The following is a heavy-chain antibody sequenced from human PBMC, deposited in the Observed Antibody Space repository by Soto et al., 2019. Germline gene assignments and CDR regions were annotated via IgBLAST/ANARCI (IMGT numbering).Heavy chain of an antibody. J-gene: IGHJ3*02. D-gene: IGHD3-3*01. CDR1: GYTFTSYG. Sequence: SVKVSCKASGYTFTSYGISWVRQAPGQGLEWMGWISAYNGNTNYARKLQGRVTMTTDTSTSTAYMELRSLRSDDTAVYYCARDIGEAGYDFWSGPRDAFDIWGQGTMVTVSS. CDR3: ARDIGEAGYDFWSGPRDAFDI. CDR2: ISAYNGNT. V-gene: IGHV1-18*01.